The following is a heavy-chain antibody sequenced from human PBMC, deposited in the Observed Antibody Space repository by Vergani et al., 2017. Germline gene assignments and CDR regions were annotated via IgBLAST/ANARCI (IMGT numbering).Heavy chain of an antibody. CDR1: GFTFIMHA. D-gene: IGHD5-12*01. J-gene: IGHJ4*02. Sequence: EVQLLESGGGLAQPGGSLRLSCAASGFTFIMHAMSWVRQAPGKGLEWVSTLSASDRRTHYADSVKGRFTISRDNSKNTLFLHMNSLRPEDTAVYYCAKGSRGYTGYFFDYWGQGTLATVSS. CDR3: AKGSRGYTGYFFDY. CDR2: LSASDRRT. V-gene: IGHV3-23*01.